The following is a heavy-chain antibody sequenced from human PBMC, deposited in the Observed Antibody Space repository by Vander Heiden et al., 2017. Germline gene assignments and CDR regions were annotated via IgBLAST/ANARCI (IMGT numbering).Heavy chain of an antibody. D-gene: IGHD6-6*01. V-gene: IGHV3-15*07. CDR3: TTGLANYFAF. CDR1: DFTFSCAW. J-gene: IGHJ4*02. Sequence: EVQLVESGGGLVEPGGSLRLSCAASDFTFSCAWMHWVRKAPGKGLEWVGRIKSIAHGGTTDYAASVEGRFTISRDDSTKTLYLQMNSLQTGDTAVYYCTTGLANYFAFWGQGTLVTVSS. CDR2: IKSIAHGGTT.